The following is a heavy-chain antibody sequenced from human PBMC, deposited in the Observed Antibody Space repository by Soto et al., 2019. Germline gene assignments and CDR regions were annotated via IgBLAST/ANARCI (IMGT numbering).Heavy chain of an antibody. Sequence: ASVKVSCKASGYTFTSYAMHWVRQAPGQRLEWMGWINAGNGNTKYSQKFQGRVTITRDTSASTAYMELSSLRSEDTAVYYCARAEVRGVISSPPHDYWGQGTLVTVS. CDR2: INAGNGNT. D-gene: IGHD3-10*01. CDR3: ARAEVRGVISSPPHDY. J-gene: IGHJ4*02. V-gene: IGHV1-3*01. CDR1: GYTFTSYA.